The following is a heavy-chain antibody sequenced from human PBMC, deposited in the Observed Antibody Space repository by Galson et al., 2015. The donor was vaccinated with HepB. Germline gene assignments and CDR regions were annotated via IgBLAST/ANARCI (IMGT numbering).Heavy chain of an antibody. CDR1: GYTFSDYY. V-gene: IGHV1-2*02. Sequence: SVKVSCKASGYTFSDYYIHWVRQTPGQGLEWMGWINPYSGDTRSAQKFQGRVTLSRDTSISTVYMELSRLRSDDTAVYYCVRDRVTSGQNWFDPSRQGPQVTVSS. CDR2: INPYSGDT. CDR3: VRDRVTSGQNWFDP. J-gene: IGHJ5*02. D-gene: IGHD4-17*01.